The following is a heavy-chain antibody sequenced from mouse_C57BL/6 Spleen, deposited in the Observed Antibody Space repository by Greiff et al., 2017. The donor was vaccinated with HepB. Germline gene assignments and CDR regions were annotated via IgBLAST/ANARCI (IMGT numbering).Heavy chain of an antibody. CDR1: GFSLTSYG. Sequence: VKLQQSGPGLVQPSQSLSITCTVSGFSLTSYGVHWVRQSPGKGLEWLGVIWSGGSTDYNAAFISRLSISKDNSKSQVFFKMNSLQADATAIYFCARHSLGLAYWGPGTLVTVSA. CDR3: ARHSLGLAY. V-gene: IGHV2-2*01. CDR2: IWSGGST. J-gene: IGHJ3*01. D-gene: IGHD4-1*01.